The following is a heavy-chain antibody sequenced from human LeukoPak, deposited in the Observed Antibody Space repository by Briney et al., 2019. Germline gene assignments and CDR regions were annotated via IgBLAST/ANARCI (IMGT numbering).Heavy chain of an antibody. V-gene: IGHV1-46*01. CDR2: INPSGGST. J-gene: IGHJ3*02. CDR3: ARVCETFAITGTTHAFDI. D-gene: IGHD1-7*01. Sequence: ASVKVSCKASGYSFTSYYMHWVRQAPGQGLEWMGIINPSGGSTSYAQKFQGRVTMTRDMSTSTVYMELSSLRSEDTAVYYCARVCETFAITGTTHAFDIWGQGTMVTASS. CDR1: GYSFTSYY.